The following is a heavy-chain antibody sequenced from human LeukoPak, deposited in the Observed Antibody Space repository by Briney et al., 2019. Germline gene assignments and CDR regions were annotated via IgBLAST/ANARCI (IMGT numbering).Heavy chain of an antibody. Sequence: APVKVSCKASGYTFTGYYMHWVRQAPGQGLEWMGLINPNNGGTKYAQKFQGRVTMNLDTSITTAYMELGRLSSDDTAVYYCARTNSGYSYNLGYYYYMDVWGKGTTVTISS. CDR3: ARTNSGYSYNLGYYYYMDV. CDR1: GYTFTGYY. J-gene: IGHJ6*03. CDR2: INPNNGGT. V-gene: IGHV1-2*02. D-gene: IGHD5-12*01.